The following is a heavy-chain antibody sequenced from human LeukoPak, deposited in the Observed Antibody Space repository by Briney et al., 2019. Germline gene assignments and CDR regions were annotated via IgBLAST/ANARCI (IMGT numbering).Heavy chain of an antibody. Sequence: GGSLRLSCAASGFTVSSNYMSWVRQAPGKGLEWVSVIDSGGSTYYADSVKGRFTISRDNSKNTLYLQMNSLRAEDTAVYYCARALTAYYDFWSGYYSGDAFDIWGQGTMVTVSS. V-gene: IGHV3-53*01. CDR3: ARALTAYYDFWSGYYSGDAFDI. CDR1: GFTVSSNY. J-gene: IGHJ3*02. D-gene: IGHD3-3*01. CDR2: IDSGGST.